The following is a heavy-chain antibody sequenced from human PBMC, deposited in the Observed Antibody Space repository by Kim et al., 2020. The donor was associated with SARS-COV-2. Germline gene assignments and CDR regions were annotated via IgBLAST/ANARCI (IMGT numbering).Heavy chain of an antibody. J-gene: IGHJ4*02. CDR1: GGSISSSSYY. V-gene: IGHV4-39*01. Sequence: SETLSLTCTVSGGSISSSSYYWGWIRQPPGKGLEWIGSTYYSGSTYYNPPLKSRVTISVDTSKNQFSLKLSSVTAADTAVYYCAKQPYYYGSGSYYPYWGQGTLVTVSS. CDR3: AKQPYYYGSGSYYPY. CDR2: TYYSGST. D-gene: IGHD3-10*01.